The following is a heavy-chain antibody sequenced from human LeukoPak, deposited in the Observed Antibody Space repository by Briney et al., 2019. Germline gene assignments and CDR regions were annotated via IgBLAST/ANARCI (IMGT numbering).Heavy chain of an antibody. CDR3: ASQGQIWLHEDFDL. Sequence: ETLSLTCTVSGGSISSSSYYWGWIRQAPGKGLEWVANIKQDGSEKHYVDSVKGRFTISRDNAKKTLSLEMTSLRAEDTAMHYCASQGQIWLHEDFDLWGQGTLVTVSS. CDR1: GGSISSSSYY. D-gene: IGHD5-24*01. V-gene: IGHV3-7*03. J-gene: IGHJ4*02. CDR2: IKQDGSEK.